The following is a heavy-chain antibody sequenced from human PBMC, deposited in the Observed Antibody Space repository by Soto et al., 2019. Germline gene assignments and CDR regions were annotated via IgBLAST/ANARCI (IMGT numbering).Heavy chain of an antibody. J-gene: IGHJ4*02. V-gene: IGHV1-18*01. Sequence: QVQLVQSGAEVKKPGASVKVSCKASGYTFTSYGISWVRQAPGQGLEWMGWISAYNGNTNYAQKLQGRVTMTADTSTSTAYRELRSLRSDDTAVYYCARDSRWSSGYYPAGYWGQGTLVTVSS. CDR2: ISAYNGNT. CDR1: GYTFTSYG. CDR3: ARDSRWSSGYYPAGY. D-gene: IGHD3-22*01.